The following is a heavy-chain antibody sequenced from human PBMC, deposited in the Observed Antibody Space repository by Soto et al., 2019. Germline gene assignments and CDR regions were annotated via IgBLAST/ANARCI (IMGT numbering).Heavy chain of an antibody. V-gene: IGHV6-1*01. CDR1: GDSLFTSGVA. Sequence: QVQLQQSGPGLVKPSQTLSLTCAISGDSLFTSGVAWNWIRLSPSRGLEWLGRTYYRSKWSNDYAISLKSRITINPDTSKNQFSLQLTSVPPEDSAVYFCARGINSAFDIWGQGTMVTVSS. J-gene: IGHJ3*02. CDR2: TYYRSKWSN. CDR3: ARGINSAFDI. D-gene: IGHD6-13*01.